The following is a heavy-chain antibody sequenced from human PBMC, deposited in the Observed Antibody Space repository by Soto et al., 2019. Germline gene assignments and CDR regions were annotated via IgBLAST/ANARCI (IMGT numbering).Heavy chain of an antibody. CDR2: IWSAGLT. CDR3: ARELPPDL. CDR1: GFTVSSKY. J-gene: IGHJ5*02. Sequence: GGSLRLSCAASGFTVSSKYMNWVRQAPGKGLEWVSIIWSAGLTYYADSVRGRFTISRDISKNILFLQMNNLGAEDSAIYYCARELPPDLWGQGTLVTVS. D-gene: IGHD2-15*01. V-gene: IGHV3-53*01.